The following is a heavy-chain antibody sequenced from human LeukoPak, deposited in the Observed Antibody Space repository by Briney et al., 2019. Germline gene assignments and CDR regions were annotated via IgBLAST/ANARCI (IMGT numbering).Heavy chain of an antibody. V-gene: IGHV3-21*01. J-gene: IGHJ3*02. CDR1: GFAFSTYS. CDR2: ISSSSSFI. CDR3: ARMTAFDI. Sequence: GGSLRLSCAASGFAFSTYSMNWVRQAPGKGLEWVSSISSSSSFIYYADSVKGRFTISRDNAKNTLYLQMNSLRAEDTAVYYCARMTAFDIWGQGTMVTVSS.